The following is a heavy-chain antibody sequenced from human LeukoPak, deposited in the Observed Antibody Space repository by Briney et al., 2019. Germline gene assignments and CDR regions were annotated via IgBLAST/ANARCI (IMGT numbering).Heavy chain of an antibody. CDR1: GFTFTTSS. V-gene: IGHV3-74*01. D-gene: IGHD6-13*01. Sequence: GGSLRLSCSASGFTFTTSSMNWVRQAPGKGLVWVSRIYSDGSSTTYADSVKGRFTISRDNAKNTVYLQMNSLRAEDTAVYYCARESGTSRFFDFWGQGTLVTVSS. J-gene: IGHJ4*02. CDR2: IYSDGSST. CDR3: ARESGTSRFFDF.